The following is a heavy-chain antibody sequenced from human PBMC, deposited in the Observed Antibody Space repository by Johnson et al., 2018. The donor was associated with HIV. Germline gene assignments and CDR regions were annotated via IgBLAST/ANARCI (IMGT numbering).Heavy chain of an antibody. D-gene: IGHD2-2*01. Sequence: QVQLVESGGGLVQPGGSLRLSCAVSGFTFSNHHMTWVRQAPGKGLEWVAVISYDGSNEYYADSVKGRFTISRDNAKNSLYLQMNSLRAEDTAVYYCARDRWYCSATSCQKDALDIWGQGTMVTVSS. CDR1: GFTFSNHH. CDR3: ARDRWYCSATSCQKDALDI. V-gene: IGHV3-30*03. J-gene: IGHJ3*02. CDR2: ISYDGSNE.